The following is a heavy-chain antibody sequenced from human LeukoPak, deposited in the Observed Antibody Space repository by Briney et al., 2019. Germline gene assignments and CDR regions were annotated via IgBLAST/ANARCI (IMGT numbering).Heavy chain of an antibody. CDR2: IFSDGST. V-gene: IGHV3-53*01. D-gene: IGHD6-19*01. J-gene: IGHJ4*02. CDR3: ARGLNSGETDEYFDY. Sequence: GVSLRLTSAASAFTGSAIYMNWVRPAPGLGLQWVSLIFSDGSTYYEDSVKSRPTTSRDKSKNTLSLQMNSLRAEDTAVYYCARGLNSGETDEYFDYWGQGTLVTVSS. CDR1: AFTGSAIY.